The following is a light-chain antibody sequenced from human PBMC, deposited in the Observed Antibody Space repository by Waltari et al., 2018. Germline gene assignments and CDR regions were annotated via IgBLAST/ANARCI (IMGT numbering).Light chain of an antibody. CDR1: PSNVGSKP. Sequence: QSVLTQPPSASGTPGQRVTVPCSGRPSNVGSKPVTWFQHLPGAAPRLPICGDHQRPSRVPDRFSGSKSGTSASLAISGLQSEDEADYYCASWDDSLSAWVFGGGTKLTVL. CDR3: ASWDDSLSAWV. J-gene: IGLJ3*02. V-gene: IGLV1-44*01. CDR2: GDH.